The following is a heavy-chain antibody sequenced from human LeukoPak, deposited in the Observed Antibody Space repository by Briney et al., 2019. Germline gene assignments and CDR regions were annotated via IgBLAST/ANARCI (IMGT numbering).Heavy chain of an antibody. CDR3: ARVGYDILTGYYPYYYYGMDV. CDR1: GYTFTSYG. CDR2: ISAYNGNT. J-gene: IGHJ6*02. D-gene: IGHD3-9*01. Sequence: ASVTVSCKASGYTFTSYGISWVRQAPGQGLEWMGLISAYNGNTNYAQKLQGRVTMTTDTSTSTAYMKLRSLRSDDTAVYYCARVGYDILTGYYPYYYYGMDVWGQGTTVTVSS. V-gene: IGHV1-18*01.